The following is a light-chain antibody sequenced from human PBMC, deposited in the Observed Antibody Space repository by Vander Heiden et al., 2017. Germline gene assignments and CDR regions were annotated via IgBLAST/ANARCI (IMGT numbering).Light chain of an antibody. Sequence: DIQMTHSPSSLSASVGDRVTITCRASQSISSYVKWYQQPPGKAPKLLIYAATSLQSGVPSWFSGSGSGTDFTLTISSLQPEAVATYYCQQSYSTLSTFGQGTKLEIK. J-gene: IGKJ2*02. V-gene: IGKV1-39*01. CDR3: QQSYSTLST. CDR2: AAT. CDR1: QSISSY.